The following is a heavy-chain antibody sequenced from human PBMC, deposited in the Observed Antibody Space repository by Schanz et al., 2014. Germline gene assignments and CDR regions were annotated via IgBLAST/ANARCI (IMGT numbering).Heavy chain of an antibody. CDR3: ARECSSIAGRPYGMDV. CDR2: INPKNGAT. J-gene: IGHJ6*02. D-gene: IGHD6-6*01. V-gene: IGHV1-2*02. Sequence: QARLVQSGSEVKKPGASVKVSCKASGYTFTAYYMHWVRQAPGQGLEWMGWINPKNGATNYAQKFKGRVTMTTDTAISTAYMELSRLRSDDTAVYYCARECSSIAGRPYGMDVWGQGTTVTVSS. CDR1: GYTFTAYY.